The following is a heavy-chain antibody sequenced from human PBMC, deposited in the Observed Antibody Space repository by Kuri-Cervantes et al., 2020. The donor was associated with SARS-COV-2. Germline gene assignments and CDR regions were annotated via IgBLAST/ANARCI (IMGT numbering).Heavy chain of an antibody. CDR2: ISYDGSNK. CDR3: ARAQSITFGGVIVIWTYYFDY. Sequence: GGSLRLSCAASGFTFSSYGMHWVRQAPGKGLEWVAVISYDGSNKYYADSVKGRFTISRDNSKNTLYLQMNSLRSDDTAVYYCARAQSITFGGVIVIWTYYFDYWGQGTLVTVSS. V-gene: IGHV3-30*03. J-gene: IGHJ4*02. CDR1: GFTFSSYG. D-gene: IGHD3-16*02.